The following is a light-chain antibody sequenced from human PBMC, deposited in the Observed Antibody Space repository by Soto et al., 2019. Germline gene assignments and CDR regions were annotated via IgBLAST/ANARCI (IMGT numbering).Light chain of an antibody. CDR1: SSDVGGYNY. CDR2: DVS. J-gene: IGLJ1*01. CDR3: SSYTCSSTYV. V-gene: IGLV2-14*01. Sequence: QSVLTQPAFVSGSPGQSITISCTGTSSDVGGYNYVSWYQQHPGKAPKLMIYDVSNRPSGVSNRFSGSKSGNTASLTISGLQAEDEADYYCSSYTCSSTYVFGTG.